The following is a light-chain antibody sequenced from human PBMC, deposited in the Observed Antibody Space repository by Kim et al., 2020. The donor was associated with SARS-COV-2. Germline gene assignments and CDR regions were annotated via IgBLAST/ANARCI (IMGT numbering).Light chain of an antibody. CDR1: SSDIGSHNH. CDR3: SSFTGINTYV. J-gene: IGLJ1*01. V-gene: IGLV2-18*02. Sequence: QSALTQPPSVSGSPGQSVTISCTGTSSDIGSHNHVSWYQQTPGTVPKLMIYEVSNRPSGVPDRFSGSKSGNTASLTISGLQTEDEADYYCSSFTGINTYVFGSGTKVTVL. CDR2: EVS.